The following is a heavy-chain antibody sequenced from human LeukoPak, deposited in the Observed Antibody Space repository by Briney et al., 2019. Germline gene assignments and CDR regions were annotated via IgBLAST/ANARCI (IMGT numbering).Heavy chain of an antibody. CDR1: GGSISSGSYY. CDR3: ARDRDTYGMDV. Sequence: SETLSLTCSVSGGSISSGSYYWSWIRQPAGKGLEWIGRIYTSGNTSYNPSLKSRVTISVDTSKNQFSLELSSVTAADTAVYYCARDRDTYGMDVWGQGTTVTVSS. J-gene: IGHJ6*02. D-gene: IGHD5-18*01. CDR2: IYTSGNT. V-gene: IGHV4-61*02.